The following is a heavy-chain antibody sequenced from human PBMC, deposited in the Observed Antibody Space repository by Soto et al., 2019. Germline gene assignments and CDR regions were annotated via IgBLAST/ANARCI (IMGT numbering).Heavy chain of an antibody. Sequence: SETLSLTCTVSGGSISSGGYYWSWIRQHPGKGLEWIGYIYYSGSTYYNPSLKSRVTISVDTSKNQFSLKLSSVTAADTAVYYCARAPDNWNYDGSVWFDPRGEEPWSPSPQ. J-gene: IGHJ5*02. D-gene: IGHD1-7*01. CDR3: ARAPDNWNYDGSVWFDP. CDR2: IYYSGST. V-gene: IGHV4-31*03. CDR1: GGSISSGGYY.